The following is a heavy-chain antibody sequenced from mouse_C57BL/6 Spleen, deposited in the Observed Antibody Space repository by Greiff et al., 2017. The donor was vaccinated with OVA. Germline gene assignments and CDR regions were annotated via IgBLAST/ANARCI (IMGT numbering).Heavy chain of an antibody. CDR2: IDPSDSET. D-gene: IGHD1-1*01. J-gene: IGHJ3*01. Sequence: VQLQQPGAELVRPGSSVKLSCKASGYTFTSYWMHWVKQRPIQGLEWIGNIDPSDSETHSNQKFKDKATLTVDKSSSTAYMQLSSLTSEDSAVYYCARENYYGKTWFAYWGQGTLVTVSA. V-gene: IGHV1-52*01. CDR3: ARENYYGKTWFAY. CDR1: GYTFTSYW.